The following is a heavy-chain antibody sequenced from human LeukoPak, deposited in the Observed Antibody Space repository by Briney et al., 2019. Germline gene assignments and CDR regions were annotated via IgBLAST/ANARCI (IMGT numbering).Heavy chain of an antibody. CDR3: ASDDVSWSSDDY. CDR1: GFTFSSYS. Sequence: GGSLRLSCAASGFTFSSYSMNWVRQAPGKGLEWVSSISSSSSYIYYADSVKGRFTISRDNAKNSLYLQMNSLRAEDTAVYYCASDDVSWSSDDYWGQGTLVTVSS. J-gene: IGHJ4*02. V-gene: IGHV3-21*01. D-gene: IGHD6-13*01. CDR2: ISSSSSYI.